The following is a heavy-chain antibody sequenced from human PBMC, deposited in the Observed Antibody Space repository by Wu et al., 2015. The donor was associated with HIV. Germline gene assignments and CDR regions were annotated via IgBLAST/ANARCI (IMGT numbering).Heavy chain of an antibody. CDR3: ARNVEN. J-gene: IGHJ4*02. CDR1: GYTFTGYY. D-gene: IGHD1-1*01. CDR2: IKPSSGLI. V-gene: IGHV1-2*02. Sequence: QVQLVQSGAEVKKPGASVKVSCKASGYTFTGYYMHWVRQAPGQGLEWMGWIKPSSGLINYAPKFQGRVTMTRDTSINTAYMELASLRSDDTAVYYCARNVENWGQGTLVTVSS.